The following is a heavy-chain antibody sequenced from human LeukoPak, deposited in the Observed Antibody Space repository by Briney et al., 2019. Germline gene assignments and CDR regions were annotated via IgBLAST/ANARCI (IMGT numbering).Heavy chain of an antibody. V-gene: IGHV4-59*01. CDR1: GDFISSYY. CDR2: IYYSGCT. CDR3: AKSYSSGPVDL. J-gene: IGHJ5*02. D-gene: IGHD6-19*01. Sequence: SETLSLPCTVSGDFISSYYWHWLRQPPGKGLEWIGYIYYSGCTKYNASLKSRVTISLDTSNNQFSLKLRSMTAADTAVYYCAKSYSSGPVDLWGQGTLVIASS.